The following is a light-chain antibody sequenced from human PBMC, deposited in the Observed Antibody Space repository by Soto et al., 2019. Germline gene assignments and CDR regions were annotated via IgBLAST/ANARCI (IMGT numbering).Light chain of an antibody. V-gene: IGKV3-20*01. CDR1: QSVSSSY. J-gene: IGKJ3*01. Sequence: GLRQSPGTLSLYPGERVTLSCRASQSVSSSYLAWYQQKPGQAPRLLIYGASSRATGIPDRFSGSGSGTDFTLTISRLEPEDFAVYYCQQYGSSSFTFGPGTKVDIK. CDR3: QQYGSSSFT. CDR2: GAS.